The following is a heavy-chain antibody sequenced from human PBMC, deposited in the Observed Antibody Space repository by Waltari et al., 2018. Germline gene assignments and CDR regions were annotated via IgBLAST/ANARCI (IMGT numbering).Heavy chain of an antibody. CDR3: ARHEGCGGTTCYETGFYQH. CDR1: GYSISNGYY. V-gene: IGHV4-38-2*01. D-gene: IGHD2-21*01. J-gene: IGHJ1*01. Sequence: QVQLQESGPGLVKPWETLSLNRAVSGYSISNGYYWAWIRQPPGKGLEWLRIIYHSGIVYYNPSLKSRVTISIDTSKNQFSLMLTSVTAADTAVYYCARHEGCGGTTCYETGFYQHWGQGTLVTVTS. CDR2: IYHSGIV.